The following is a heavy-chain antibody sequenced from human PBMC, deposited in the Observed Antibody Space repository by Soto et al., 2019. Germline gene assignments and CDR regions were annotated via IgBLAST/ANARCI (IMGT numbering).Heavy chain of an antibody. CDR3: AREGPQEGPGY. CDR2: INHSGST. J-gene: IGHJ4*02. Sequence: PSETLSLTCAVYGGSFSGYYWSWTRQPPGKGLEWIGGINHSGSTNYNPSLKSRVTISVDTSKNQFSLKLSSVTAADTAVYYCAREGPQEGPGYWGQGTLVTVSS. CDR1: GGSFSGYY. V-gene: IGHV4-34*01.